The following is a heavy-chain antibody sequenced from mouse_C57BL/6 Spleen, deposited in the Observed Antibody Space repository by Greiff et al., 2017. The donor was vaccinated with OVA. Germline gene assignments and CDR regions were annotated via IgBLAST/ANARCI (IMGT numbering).Heavy chain of an antibody. V-gene: IGHV5-9-1*02. J-gene: IGHJ3*01. CDR1: GFTFSSYA. Sequence: EVMLVESGEGLVKPGGSLKLSCAASGFTFSSYAMSWVRQTPEKRLEWVAYISSGGDYIYYADTVKGRFTISRDNARNTLYLQMSSLKSEDTAMYYCTRDRPSWFAYWGQGTLVTVSA. CDR3: TRDRPSWFAY. CDR2: ISSGGDYI.